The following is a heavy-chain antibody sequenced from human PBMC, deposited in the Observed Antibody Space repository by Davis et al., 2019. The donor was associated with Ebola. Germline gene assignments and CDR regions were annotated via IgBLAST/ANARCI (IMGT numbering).Heavy chain of an antibody. V-gene: IGHV3-7*03. Sequence: GESLKISCAASGFTLRSYWLSWVRQAPGKGLEWVANKKQDGSEKYYVDSLKGRFTISRDNAKNSLFLQMNCLRAEDTAVYYCARVLPYSSGWYDLGYWGQGTLVTVSS. CDR2: KKQDGSEK. CDR1: GFTLRSYW. J-gene: IGHJ4*02. D-gene: IGHD6-19*01. CDR3: ARVLPYSSGWYDLGY.